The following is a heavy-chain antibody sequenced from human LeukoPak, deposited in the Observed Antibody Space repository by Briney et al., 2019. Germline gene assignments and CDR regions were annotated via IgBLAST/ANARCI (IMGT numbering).Heavy chain of an antibody. CDR3: AREEGFGELFAFDI. Sequence: SETLSLTCTVSGGSISSSNYYWGWIRQPPGKGLEWIGSIYYSGSTYYSPSLKSRVTISVDTSKNQFSLKLSSVTAADTAVYYCAREEGFGELFAFDIWGQGTMVTVSS. V-gene: IGHV4-39*07. CDR1: GGSISSSNYY. D-gene: IGHD3-10*01. CDR2: IYYSGST. J-gene: IGHJ3*02.